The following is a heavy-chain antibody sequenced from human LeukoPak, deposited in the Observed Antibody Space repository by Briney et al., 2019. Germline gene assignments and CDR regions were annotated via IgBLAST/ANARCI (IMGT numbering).Heavy chain of an antibody. J-gene: IGHJ4*02. CDR3: ARVDYHDSSSFYPSEY. CDR2: ISTTNTI. V-gene: IGHV3-48*01. CDR1: GFTFSRHE. Sequence: SGGSLRLPCAASGFTFSRHEMNWVRQAPGKGLEWVSYISTTNTIYYADSVKGRFTISRDNAKNSLYLQMNSLRVDDTAVYYCARVDYHDSSSFYPSEYWGQGTLAAVSS. D-gene: IGHD3-22*01.